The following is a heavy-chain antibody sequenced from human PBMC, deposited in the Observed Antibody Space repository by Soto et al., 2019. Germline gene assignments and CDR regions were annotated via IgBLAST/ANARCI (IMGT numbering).Heavy chain of an antibody. CDR2: IYYSGST. Sequence: SETLSLTCLFSNGSISSYYWIWIRQPPGKGLEWIGYIYYSGSTNYNPSLKSRVTISVDMSKNQFSLKLTSVTAADTAVYYCARGMGSPDYWGQGTLVTVSS. V-gene: IGHV4-59*01. J-gene: IGHJ4*02. CDR3: ARGMGSPDY. CDR1: NGSISSYY. D-gene: IGHD1-26*01.